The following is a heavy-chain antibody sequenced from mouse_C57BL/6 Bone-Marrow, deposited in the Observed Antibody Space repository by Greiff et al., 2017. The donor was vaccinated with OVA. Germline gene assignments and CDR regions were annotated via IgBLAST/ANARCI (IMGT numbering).Heavy chain of an antibody. D-gene: IGHD3-3*01. CDR1: GYTFTDYY. CDR3: AREGQLWYYFDY. J-gene: IGHJ2*01. Sequence: EVQLQQSGPELVKPGASVKISCKASGYTFTDYYMNWVKQSHGKSLEWIGDINPNNGGTSYNQKFKGKATLTVDKSSSTAYMELRSLTSEDSAVYYCAREGQLWYYFDYWGQGTTLTVSS. CDR2: INPNNGGT. V-gene: IGHV1-26*01.